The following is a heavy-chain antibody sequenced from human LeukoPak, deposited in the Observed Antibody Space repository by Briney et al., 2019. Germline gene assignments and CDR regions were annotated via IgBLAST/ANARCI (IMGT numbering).Heavy chain of an antibody. CDR3: AKALVGATTLAFDI. CDR2: ITGSGGTT. D-gene: IGHD1-26*01. V-gene: IGHV3-23*01. CDR1: GFTFTNYV. Sequence: PGGSLRLSCAASGFTFTNYVMSWVRQPPGKGLEWVSTITGSGGTTYYADSVKGRFTISRDNPKNTLSLQMNSLRAEDTAVYYCAKALVGATTLAFDIWGQGTMVTVSS. J-gene: IGHJ3*02.